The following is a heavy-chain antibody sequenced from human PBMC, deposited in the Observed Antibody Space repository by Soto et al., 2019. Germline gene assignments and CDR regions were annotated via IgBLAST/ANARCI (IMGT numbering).Heavy chain of an antibody. J-gene: IGHJ6*02. D-gene: IGHD2-15*01. V-gene: IGHV2-5*02. CDR1: GFSVTTGGVG. CDR2: IYGDDDK. CDR3: AHKGGRGAGMDV. Sequence: QITLKESGPTLVKPTQTLTLTCIFSGFSVTTGGVGVAWIRQSPGKALEWLALIYGDDDKRYSPFLQSRVTITKDTSKNQVVLTMTNMDPVDTATYYCAHKGGRGAGMDVWGQGTTVTVSS.